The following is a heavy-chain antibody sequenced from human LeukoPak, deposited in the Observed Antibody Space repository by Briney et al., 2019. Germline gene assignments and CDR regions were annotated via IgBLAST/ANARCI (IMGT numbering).Heavy chain of an antibody. Sequence: SETLSLTCTVSGASISDYYWNWVRQSPGKGLEWIGYIYYSGSTKYNPSLKSRVTISVDTSKNQFSLKLTSMTAADTAVYYCATTLYGSGSYYAIFRGQGILVTVSS. V-gene: IGHV4-59*01. CDR1: GASISDYY. CDR3: ATTLYGSGSYYAIF. D-gene: IGHD3-10*01. J-gene: IGHJ4*02. CDR2: IYYSGST.